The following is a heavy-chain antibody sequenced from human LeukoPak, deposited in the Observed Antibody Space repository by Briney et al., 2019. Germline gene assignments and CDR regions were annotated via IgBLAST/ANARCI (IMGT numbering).Heavy chain of an antibody. CDR2: IHYSGNT. Sequence: PWETLSLTCTVSGGAITSDYWSWIRQPPGKGLDWIGYIHYSGNTNYNPSLKSRVIISIDSSKTQFSLKLRSVTAADTAIYYCAKVGTVLDGGSWGQGTLVTVSS. D-gene: IGHD1-7*01. J-gene: IGHJ5*02. V-gene: IGHV4-59*01. CDR3: AKVGTVLDGGS. CDR1: GGAITSDY.